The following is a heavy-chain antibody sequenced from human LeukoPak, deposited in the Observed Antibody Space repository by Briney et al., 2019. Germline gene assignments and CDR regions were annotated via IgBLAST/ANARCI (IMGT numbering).Heavy chain of an antibody. J-gene: IGHJ5*02. CDR3: ARTTIAAPGAWFDP. CDR2: IYYSGST. D-gene: IGHD6-13*01. V-gene: IGHV4-59*01. Sequence: PSETLSLTCTVSGGSISGYYWSWIRQPPGKGLEWIAYIYYSGSTNYNPSLKSRATISIDTSKNQFSLRVNSVTAADTAVYYCARTTIAAPGAWFDPWGQGTLVTVSS. CDR1: GGSISGYY.